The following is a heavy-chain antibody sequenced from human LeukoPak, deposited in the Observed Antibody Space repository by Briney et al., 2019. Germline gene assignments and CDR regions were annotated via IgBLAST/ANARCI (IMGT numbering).Heavy chain of an antibody. D-gene: IGHD5-24*01. CDR2: ISGRGDTI. CDR3: AKATLATTYFDS. Sequence: HPGGSLRLSCAASGFPFSTYDMSWVRQAPGMGLEWVSAISGRGDTIFYADSVKGRFTVSRDNSKNTLYLQVNSLRAEDTAVYYCAKATLATTYFDSWGQRTLVTVSS. CDR1: GFPFSTYD. J-gene: IGHJ4*02. V-gene: IGHV3-23*01.